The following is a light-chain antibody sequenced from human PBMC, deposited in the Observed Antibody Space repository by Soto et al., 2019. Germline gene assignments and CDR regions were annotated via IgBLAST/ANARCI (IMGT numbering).Light chain of an antibody. CDR1: RTISNW. CDR3: QQYNLYRT. Sequence: DIQMTQSPSTMSASVGDTVTITCRASRTISNWLAWYQQKPGKAPKLLIYKASTLESGVPSRFSGSGSGTEFTLTITSLQPDDFATYHCQQYNLYRTFGQGTKVDIK. V-gene: IGKV1-5*03. CDR2: KAS. J-gene: IGKJ1*01.